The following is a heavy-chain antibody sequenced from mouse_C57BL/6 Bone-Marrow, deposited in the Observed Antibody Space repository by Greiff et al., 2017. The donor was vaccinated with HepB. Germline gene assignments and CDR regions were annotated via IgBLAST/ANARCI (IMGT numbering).Heavy chain of an antibody. J-gene: IGHJ3*01. CDR3: ATDYGSRWWFAY. Sequence: VQLQQPGAELVKPGASVKLSCKASGYTFTSYWMHWVKQRPGQGLEWIGMIHPNSGSTNYNEKFKSKATLTVDKSSSTAYMQLSSLTSEDSAVYYCATDYGSRWWFAYWGQGTLVTVSA. CDR2: IHPNSGST. D-gene: IGHD1-1*01. V-gene: IGHV1-64*01. CDR1: GYTFTSYW.